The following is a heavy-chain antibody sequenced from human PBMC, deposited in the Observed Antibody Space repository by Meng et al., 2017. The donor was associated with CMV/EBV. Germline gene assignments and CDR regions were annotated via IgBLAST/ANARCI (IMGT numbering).Heavy chain of an antibody. Sequence: HGHPAEPVRGLAHPHTTLSLHCTVTGGSISGGDSYWSWIRQPPGKGLEWIGYIYYSGPTYYNPSLESRVTISVDTSKNQFSLNLSSVTAADTAVYYCARLSGSGTTSTGYHYAFDSWGQGTLVTVSS. CDR3: ARLSGSGTTSTGYHYAFDS. CDR1: GGSISGGDSY. D-gene: IGHD3-22*01. CDR2: IYYSGPT. J-gene: IGHJ4*02. V-gene: IGHV4-30-4*08.